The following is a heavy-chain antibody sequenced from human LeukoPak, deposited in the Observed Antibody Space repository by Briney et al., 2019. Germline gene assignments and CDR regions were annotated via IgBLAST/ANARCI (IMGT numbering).Heavy chain of an antibody. V-gene: IGHV3-30*04. Sequence: GGSLRLSCSASGCSFSDYTMHWVRQAPGKGLEWVTVMSHDESQEYYADSVKGRFTISRDNSKNTLYLEMNSLRGDDSAMYYCASAKNSAWHNFDYWGQGTLVTVSS. D-gene: IGHD2/OR15-2a*01. J-gene: IGHJ4*02. CDR3: ASAKNSAWHNFDY. CDR2: MSHDESQE. CDR1: GCSFSDYT.